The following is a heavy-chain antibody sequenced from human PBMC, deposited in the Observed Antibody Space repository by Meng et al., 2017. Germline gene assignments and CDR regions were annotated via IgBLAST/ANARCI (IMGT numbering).Heavy chain of an antibody. Sequence: GESLKISCAASGFTFSSYWMSWVRQAPGKGLEWVANIKQDGSEKYYVDSVKGRFTISRDNAKNSLHLQMNSLRAEDTAVYYCARDFRIAVAGTSPRLWGQGTLVTVSS. CDR1: GFTFSSYW. V-gene: IGHV3-7*01. CDR2: IKQDGSEK. CDR3: ARDFRIAVAGTSPRL. J-gene: IGHJ4*02. D-gene: IGHD6-19*01.